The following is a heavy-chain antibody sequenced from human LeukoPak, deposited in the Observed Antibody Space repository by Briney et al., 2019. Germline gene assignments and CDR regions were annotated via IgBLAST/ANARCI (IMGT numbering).Heavy chain of an antibody. CDR1: GYTFTGYY. V-gene: IGHV1-2*04. Sequence: GASVKVSCKASGYTFTGYYMHWVRQAPGQGLEWMGWINPNSGGTNYAQKFQGWVTMTRDTSISTAYMELSRLRSDDTAVYYCARMVCARPDCPLDYWGQGTLVTVSS. D-gene: IGHD2-21*02. CDR3: ARMVCARPDCPLDY. J-gene: IGHJ4*02. CDR2: INPNSGGT.